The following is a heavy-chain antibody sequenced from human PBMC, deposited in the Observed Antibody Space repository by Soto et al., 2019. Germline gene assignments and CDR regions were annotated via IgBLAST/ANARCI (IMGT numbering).Heavy chain of an antibody. V-gene: IGHV4-39*01. CDR1: GGSISSSSYY. Sequence: SETLSLTCTVSGGSISSSSYYWGWIRQPPGKGLEWIGSIYYSGSTYYNPSLKSRVTISVDTSKNQFSLKLSSVTAADTAVYYCARHVDWFDPWGQGXLVTVYS. J-gene: IGHJ5*02. CDR3: ARHVDWFDP. CDR2: IYYSGST. D-gene: IGHD2-15*01.